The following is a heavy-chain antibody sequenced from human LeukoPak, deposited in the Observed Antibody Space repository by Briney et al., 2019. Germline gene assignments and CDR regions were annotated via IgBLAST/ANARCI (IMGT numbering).Heavy chain of an antibody. V-gene: IGHV4-59*11. Sequence: SETLSLTCTVSGDSISSHYWSWMRQPPGKGLEWIGYIYYSGSTKYDPSLKSRVTISVDRSKNQISIKMSSVTAEDTAVYYWAKRKGVYDFSSSQTNNWFDPWGQGTLVTVSS. CDR3: AKRKGVYDFSSSQTNNWFDP. D-gene: IGHD3-3*01. CDR2: IYYSGST. J-gene: IGHJ5*02. CDR1: GDSISSHY.